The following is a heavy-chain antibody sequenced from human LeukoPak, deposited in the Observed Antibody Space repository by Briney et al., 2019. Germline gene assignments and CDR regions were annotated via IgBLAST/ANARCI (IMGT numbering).Heavy chain of an antibody. CDR1: DFPFSNYA. Sequence: GGSLRLSCAASDFPFSNYAMSWVRQAPGKGLECVSAISGSDGITYYSDSVEGRFTISRDNSKNTLYLQMNSLRAEDTAVYYCAKKPGYGYAFDIWGQGTMVTVSS. CDR3: AKKPGYGYAFDI. J-gene: IGHJ3*02. V-gene: IGHV3-23*01. D-gene: IGHD5-18*01. CDR2: ISGSDGIT.